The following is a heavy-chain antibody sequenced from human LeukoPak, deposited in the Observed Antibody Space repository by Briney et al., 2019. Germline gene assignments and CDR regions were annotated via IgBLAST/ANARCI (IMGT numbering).Heavy chain of an antibody. J-gene: IGHJ5*02. CDR3: AKDRKSGDASSWFDP. D-gene: IGHD1-14*01. V-gene: IGHV3-33*06. CDR1: GFTFSSYS. CDR2: IWGDGSNK. Sequence: PGGSLRLSCATSGFTFSSYSMHWVRQAPGKGLEWVAHIWGDGSNKYYADAVRGRFTISRDNSKNTLYLQMNSLRAEDTAGYYCAKDRKSGDASSWFDPWGQGTLVTVSS.